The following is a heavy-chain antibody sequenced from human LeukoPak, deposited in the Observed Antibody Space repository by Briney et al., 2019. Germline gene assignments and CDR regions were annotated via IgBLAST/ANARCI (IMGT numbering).Heavy chain of an antibody. D-gene: IGHD3-10*01. CDR1: GGSFSGYY. CDR2: INHSGST. J-gene: IGHJ5*02. Sequence: PSETLSLTCAVSGGSFSGYYWSWVRQPPGKGLEWIGEINHSGSTNYNPSLKSRVTISVDSSKNHFSLKLTSVTAADTAVYYCARLGAGSFDPWSQGTLVTVSS. CDR3: ARLGAGSFDP. V-gene: IGHV4-34*01.